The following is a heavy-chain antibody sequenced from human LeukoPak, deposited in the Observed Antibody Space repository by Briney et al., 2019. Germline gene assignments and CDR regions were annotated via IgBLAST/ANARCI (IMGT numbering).Heavy chain of an antibody. J-gene: IGHJ4*02. CDR1: GYAFTSYD. CDR2: MSPDSGYT. Sequence: GASVKVSCKASGYAFTSYDINWVRQATGQGLEWMGWMSPDSGYTGYAQTFQGRVTLTRNTSVSTAFMELSSLRSEDTAVYYCARDPRYCSGGSCYFSLMGYWGQGTLVTVSS. D-gene: IGHD2-15*01. CDR3: ARDPRYCSGGSCYFSLMGY. V-gene: IGHV1-8*01.